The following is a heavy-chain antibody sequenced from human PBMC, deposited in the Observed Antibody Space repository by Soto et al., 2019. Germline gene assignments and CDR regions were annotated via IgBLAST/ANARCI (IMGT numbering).Heavy chain of an antibody. CDR3: TTHSNYKLYFYVMDV. V-gene: IGHV3-15*01. CDR2: IKSKTDGGTT. CDR1: GFTFSNAL. D-gene: IGHD4-4*01. J-gene: IGHJ6*02. Sequence: GGTLRLSCAASGFTFSNALMSWVRQAPGKGLEWVGRIKSKTDGGTTDYAAPVKGRFTISRDDSKNTLYLKMNSLKTEDTAVYSCTTHSNYKLYFYVMDVWGQATTIAVSS.